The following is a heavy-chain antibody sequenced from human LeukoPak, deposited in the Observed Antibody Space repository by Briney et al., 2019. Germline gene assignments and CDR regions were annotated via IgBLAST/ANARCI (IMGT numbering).Heavy chain of an antibody. CDR3: AKATPYYYDSSGYGAFFDY. Sequence: GGCLRLSCAASGFTFDDYAMHWVRQAPGKGLEWVSGISWNSGSIGYADSVKGRFTISRGNAKNSLYLQMNSLRAEDTALYYCAKATPYYYDSSGYGAFFDYWGQGTLVTVSS. V-gene: IGHV3-9*01. CDR2: ISWNSGSI. D-gene: IGHD3-22*01. J-gene: IGHJ4*02. CDR1: GFTFDDYA.